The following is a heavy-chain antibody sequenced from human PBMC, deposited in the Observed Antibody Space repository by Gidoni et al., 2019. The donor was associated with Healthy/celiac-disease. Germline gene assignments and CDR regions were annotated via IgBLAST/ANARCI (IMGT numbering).Heavy chain of an antibody. Sequence: EVQLVESGGGLVKPGGSLRLSCAASGFTFSNAWRNWVRQAPGKGLAWVGRIKSKTDGGTTDYAAPVKGRFTISRDDTKITLYLQMNSLKTEDTAVYYCTTGSVVVPAAMASAGTTSDAFDIWGQGTMVTVSA. V-gene: IGHV3-15*01. J-gene: IGHJ3*02. CDR2: IKSKTDGGTT. CDR1: GFTFSNAW. D-gene: IGHD2-2*01. CDR3: TTGSVVVPAAMASAGTTSDAFDI.